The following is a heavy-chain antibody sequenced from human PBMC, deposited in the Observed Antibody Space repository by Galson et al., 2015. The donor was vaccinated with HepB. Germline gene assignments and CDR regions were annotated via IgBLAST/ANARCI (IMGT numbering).Heavy chain of an antibody. CDR1: GFTFSDYY. D-gene: IGHD3-3*01. V-gene: IGHV3-11*06. Sequence: SLRLCCAASGFTFSDYYMSWIRQAPGKGLEWVSYISSSSSYTNYADSVKGRFTISRDNAKNSLYLQMNSQRAEDTAVYYCARGSSPEWLFYYGMDVWGQGTTVTVSS. CDR2: ISSSSSYT. CDR3: ARGSSPEWLFYYGMDV. J-gene: IGHJ6*02.